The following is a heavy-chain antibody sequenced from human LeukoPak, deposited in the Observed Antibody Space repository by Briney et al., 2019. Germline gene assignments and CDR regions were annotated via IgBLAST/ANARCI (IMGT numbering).Heavy chain of an antibody. CDR2: IYYSGST. D-gene: IGHD2-21*01. Sequence: SKTLSLTCTVSGGSISSSSYYWGWIRQPPGKGLEWIGSIYYSGSTYYNPSLKSRVTISVDTSKNQFSLKMSSVTAADTAVYYCARSVSWGLLVRDDAFDIWGQGTMVTVSS. J-gene: IGHJ3*02. CDR3: ARSVSWGLLVRDDAFDI. CDR1: GGSISSSSYY. V-gene: IGHV4-39*01.